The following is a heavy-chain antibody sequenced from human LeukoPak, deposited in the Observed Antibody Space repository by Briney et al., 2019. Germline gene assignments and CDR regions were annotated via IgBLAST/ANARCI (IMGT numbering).Heavy chain of an antibody. D-gene: IGHD2-21*02. CDR1: GFTFSDYW. CDR2: INYHGSEN. V-gene: IGHV3-7*01. CDR3: SRGDPDY. Sequence: PGGSLRPSCAASGFTFSDYWMQWVRQAPGKGPEWVANINYHGSENYLVDSVKGRFTISRDNAKNSLSLQMNSLRAEDTAVYYCSRGDPDYWGQGTLVTVSS. J-gene: IGHJ4*02.